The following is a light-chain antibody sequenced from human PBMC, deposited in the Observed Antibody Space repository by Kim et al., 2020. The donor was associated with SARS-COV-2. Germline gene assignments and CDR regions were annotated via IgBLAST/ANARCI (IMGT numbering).Light chain of an antibody. CDR3: CSFASTSTYV. Sequence: GPSITSTCTGSSSDIGSYNLVTWNQQHPGKAPKLLIYEVSTQPAGVSNRFSASKSGNTASLTISGLQAEDEADYYCCSFASTSTYVFGTGTKVTVL. V-gene: IGLV2-23*02. CDR2: EVS. CDR1: SSDIGSYNL. J-gene: IGLJ1*01.